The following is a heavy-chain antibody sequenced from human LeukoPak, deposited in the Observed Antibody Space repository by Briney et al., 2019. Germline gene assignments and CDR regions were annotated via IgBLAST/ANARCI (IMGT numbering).Heavy chain of an antibody. CDR3: ARGSSWYGYDAFDI. CDR2: IYTSGST. CDR1: GGSISSYY. J-gene: IGHJ3*02. D-gene: IGHD6-13*01. V-gene: IGHV4-4*07. Sequence: SETLSLTCTVSGGSISSYYWSWIRQPAGKGLEWIGRIYTSGSTNYNPSLKSRVTMSVDTSKNQFSLKLSSVTAADTAVYYCARGSSWYGYDAFDIWGQGTMVTVSS.